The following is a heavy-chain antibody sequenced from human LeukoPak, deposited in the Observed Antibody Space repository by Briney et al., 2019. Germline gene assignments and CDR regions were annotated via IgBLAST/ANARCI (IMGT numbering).Heavy chain of an antibody. CDR2: INPDSGGT. D-gene: IGHD2-21*01. J-gene: IGHJ4*02. CDR1: GYTFTGYY. V-gene: IGHV1-2*04. CDR3: ARAGDTPFDY. Sequence: ASVKVSCKASGYTFTGYYMHWVRQAPGQGLEWMGWINPDSGGTNYAQNFQGWVTMTRDTSISTAYMELSRLRSDDTAVYYCARAGDTPFDYWGQRTLVTVSS.